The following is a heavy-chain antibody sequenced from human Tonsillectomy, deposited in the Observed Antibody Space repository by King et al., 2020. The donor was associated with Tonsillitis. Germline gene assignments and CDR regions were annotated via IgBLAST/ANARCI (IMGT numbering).Heavy chain of an antibody. V-gene: IGHV1-2*02. CDR1: GYIFTDDY. J-gene: IGHJ4*02. Sequence: VQLVESGAEVKKPGASVKVSCKASGYIFTDDYMHWVRQAPGQGLEWMGWINPNSGGMNYAQKFQGRVTMTRDTSISTAYMELSRLRSDDTAVFYCATYNVEVAGFDYWGQGTLVTVSS. CDR3: ATYNVEVAGFDY. D-gene: IGHD6-19*01. CDR2: INPNSGGM.